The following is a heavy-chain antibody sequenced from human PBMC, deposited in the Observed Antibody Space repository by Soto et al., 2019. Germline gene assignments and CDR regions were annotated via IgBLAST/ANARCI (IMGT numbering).Heavy chain of an antibody. CDR3: ARGDSSGWLDY. CDR1: GGSFSGYY. Sequence: TLSLTCAVYGGSFSGYYWSWIRQPPGKGLEWIGEINHSGSTNYNPSLKSRVTISVDTSKNQFSLKLSSVTAADTAVYYCARGDSSGWLDYWGQGTLVTVS. V-gene: IGHV4-34*01. CDR2: INHSGST. J-gene: IGHJ4*02. D-gene: IGHD6-19*01.